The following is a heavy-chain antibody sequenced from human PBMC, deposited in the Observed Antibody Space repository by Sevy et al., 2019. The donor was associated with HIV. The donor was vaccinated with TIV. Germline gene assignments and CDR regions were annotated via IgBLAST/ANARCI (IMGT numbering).Heavy chain of an antibody. Sequence: GGSLRLSCEASGFTFSSSWMSWVRQAPGKGLEWVANIKEDGSDKNYLDSVKGRFTISRDNAKNSLYLQMNSLRAEDTAVYYCARDKNHYDRSVYYDAFDIWGQGTMVTVSS. D-gene: IGHD3-22*01. CDR2: IKEDGSDK. J-gene: IGHJ3*02. CDR3: ARDKNHYDRSVYYDAFDI. CDR1: GFTFSSSW. V-gene: IGHV3-7*03.